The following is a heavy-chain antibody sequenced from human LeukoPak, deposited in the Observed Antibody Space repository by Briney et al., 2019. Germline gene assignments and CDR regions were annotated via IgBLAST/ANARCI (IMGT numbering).Heavy chain of an antibody. D-gene: IGHD2-21*02. J-gene: IGHJ4*02. Sequence: PGGSLRLSCAASGFTFNSYGMHWVRQAPGKALECVAVISHDGTNKYYGDSVKGRFTISRDSSKNTLYLEMNSLRPEDTAVYYCAKERCGGAACYIFDNWGQGTLVTVSS. CDR2: ISHDGTNK. CDR1: GFTFNSYG. CDR3: AKERCGGAACYIFDN. V-gene: IGHV3-30*18.